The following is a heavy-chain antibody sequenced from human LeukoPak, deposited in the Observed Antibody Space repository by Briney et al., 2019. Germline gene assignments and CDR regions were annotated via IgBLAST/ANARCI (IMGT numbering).Heavy chain of an antibody. J-gene: IGHJ4*02. CDR3: ARDYYGSGSSIDFDY. Sequence: SVKVSCKASGGTFSSYAISWVRQAPGQGLEWMGGIVPIFGTANYAQKFQGRVTITADESTSTAYMELSSLRSEDTAVYYCARDYYGSGSSIDFDYWGQGTLVTVSS. V-gene: IGHV1-69*13. CDR2: IVPIFGTA. D-gene: IGHD3-10*01. CDR1: GGTFSSYA.